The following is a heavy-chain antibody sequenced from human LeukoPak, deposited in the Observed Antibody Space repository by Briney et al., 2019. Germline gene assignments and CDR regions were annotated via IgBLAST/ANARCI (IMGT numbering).Heavy chain of an antibody. CDR2: VSNDGGGT. Sequence: GGSLRLSCAASGFIFNNYGLVWVRQAPGKGLEWVSAVSNDGGGTTYADFVKGRFTISRDNSKNTLFLQMNSLRAEDTALYYCAKGSSGYFLDLWGQGTLVTVSS. J-gene: IGHJ5*02. D-gene: IGHD3-22*01. CDR3: AKGSSGYFLDL. V-gene: IGHV3-23*01. CDR1: GFIFNNYG.